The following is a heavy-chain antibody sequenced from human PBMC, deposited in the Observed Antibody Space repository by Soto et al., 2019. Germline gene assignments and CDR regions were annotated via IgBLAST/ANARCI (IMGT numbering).Heavy chain of an antibody. CDR1: GFTFSSYS. V-gene: IGHV3-21*01. Sequence: EVQLVESGGGLVKPGGSLRLSCAASGFTFSSYSMNWVRQAPGKGLEWVSSISSSSSYIYYADSVKGRFTISRDNAKNSLYLQMNSLRAEDTAVYYCARTEGDYDFWSGYSNFDYWGQGTLVTVSS. CDR3: ARTEGDYDFWSGYSNFDY. J-gene: IGHJ4*02. CDR2: ISSSSSYI. D-gene: IGHD3-3*01.